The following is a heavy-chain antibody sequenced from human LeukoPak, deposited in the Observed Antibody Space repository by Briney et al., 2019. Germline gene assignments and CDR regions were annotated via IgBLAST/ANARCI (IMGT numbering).Heavy chain of an antibody. Sequence: GGSLRLSCAASGFTLSSYAMSWVRQAPGKGLEWVSVIYSDGNTYYADSVKGRFTISRDNSKNTVYLQMNSLRAEDTAVYYCARAAWDYWGHGTLVTVSS. CDR1: GFTLSSYA. J-gene: IGHJ4*01. D-gene: IGHD6-25*01. CDR2: IYSDGNT. CDR3: ARAAWDY. V-gene: IGHV3-66*01.